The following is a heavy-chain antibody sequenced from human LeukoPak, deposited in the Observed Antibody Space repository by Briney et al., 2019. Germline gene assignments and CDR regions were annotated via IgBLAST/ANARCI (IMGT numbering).Heavy chain of an antibody. D-gene: IGHD1-14*01. Sequence: TSETLSLTCTVSGGSISGYYWSWIRQPAGKGLEWIGRIYPSGSTNYNPSLKSRVTMSIDTSKNQFSLNLSSVAAADTAVYYCARISGSNLDYWGQGTLVTVSS. CDR2: IYPSGST. V-gene: IGHV4-4*07. CDR1: GGSISGYY. J-gene: IGHJ4*02. CDR3: ARISGSNLDY.